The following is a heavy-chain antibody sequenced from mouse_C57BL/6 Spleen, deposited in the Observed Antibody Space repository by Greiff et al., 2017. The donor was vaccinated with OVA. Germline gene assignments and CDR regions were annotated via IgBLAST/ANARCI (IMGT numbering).Heavy chain of an antibody. J-gene: IGHJ1*03. CDR1: GYTFTDYN. CDR3: ARGSLGSSLYWYFDV. CDR2: INPNHGGT. V-gene: IGHV1-18*01. Sequence: EVQLQESGPELVKPGASVKIPCKASGYTFTDYNMDWVKQSHGKSLEWIGDINPNHGGTIYNQKFKGKATLTVDKSSSTAYMELRSLTSEDTAVYYCARGSLGSSLYWYFDVWGTGTTVTVSS. D-gene: IGHD1-1*01.